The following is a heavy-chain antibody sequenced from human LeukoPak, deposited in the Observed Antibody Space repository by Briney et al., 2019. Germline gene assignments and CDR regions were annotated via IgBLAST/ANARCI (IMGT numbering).Heavy chain of an antibody. Sequence: ASVKVSCKASGGTFSTNPISWVRQAPGQGLEWMGWISAYNGNTNYAQKLQGRVTMTTDTSTSTAYMELRSLRSDDTAVYYCARGHSYGFWGAFDIWGQGTMVTVSS. CDR3: ARGHSYGFWGAFDI. CDR2: ISAYNGNT. CDR1: GGTFSTNP. V-gene: IGHV1-18*01. D-gene: IGHD5-18*01. J-gene: IGHJ3*02.